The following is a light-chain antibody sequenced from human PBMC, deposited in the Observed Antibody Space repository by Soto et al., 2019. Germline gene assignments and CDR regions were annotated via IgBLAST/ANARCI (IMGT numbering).Light chain of an antibody. CDR1: STDAGSYSL. Sequence: QSALTQTASVSGSPGQSITISCTGTSTDAGSYSLVTWYQQHPGKAPKLVIYEVSKRPSGVSNRFSGSKSGNTASLTISGLQAEDEADYYCCSYAGSSTYVFGTGTKVNVL. V-gene: IGLV2-23*02. CDR2: EVS. CDR3: CSYAGSSTYV. J-gene: IGLJ1*01.